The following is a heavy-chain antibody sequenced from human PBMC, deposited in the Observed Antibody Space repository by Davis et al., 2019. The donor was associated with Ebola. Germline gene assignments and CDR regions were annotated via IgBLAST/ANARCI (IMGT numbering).Heavy chain of an antibody. CDR1: GGSFSGYY. CDR3: ARHGDSSSWYFFDY. D-gene: IGHD6-13*01. Sequence: PSETLSLTCAVYGGSFSGYYWSWIRQPPGKGLEWIGSIYYSGSTYYNPSLKSRVTISVDTSKNQFSLKLSSVTAADTAVYYCARHGDSSSWYFFDYWGQGTLVTVSS. J-gene: IGHJ4*02. V-gene: IGHV4-34*01. CDR2: IYYSGST.